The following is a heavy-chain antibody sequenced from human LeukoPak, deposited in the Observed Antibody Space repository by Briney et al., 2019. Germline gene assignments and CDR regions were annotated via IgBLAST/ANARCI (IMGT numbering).Heavy chain of an antibody. CDR2: IYYSGST. CDR3: ASENYYDSSGYYYFDN. Sequence: PSETLSLTCTVPGGSISSYYWSWIRQPPWKGLEWIGYIYYSGSTNYNPSLKSRVTISVDTSKNQFSLKLSSVTAADTAVYYCASENYYDSSGYYYFDNWGQGTLVTVSS. V-gene: IGHV4-59*01. J-gene: IGHJ4*02. CDR1: GGSISSYY. D-gene: IGHD3-22*01.